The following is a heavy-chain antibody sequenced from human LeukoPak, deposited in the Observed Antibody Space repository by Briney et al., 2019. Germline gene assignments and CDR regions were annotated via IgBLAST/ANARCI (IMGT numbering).Heavy chain of an antibody. CDR1: GFTFSSYA. D-gene: IGHD1-26*01. J-gene: IGHJ4*02. CDR2: ISGSGGST. V-gene: IGHV3-23*01. CDR3: AKWPEGATPKFHH. Sequence: PGGSLRLSCAASGFTFSSYAMSWVRQAPGKGLEWVSAISGSGGSTYYADSVKGRFTISRDNSKNTLHLQMDSLRAEDTALYYCAKWPEGATPKFHHWGQGTLATVSS.